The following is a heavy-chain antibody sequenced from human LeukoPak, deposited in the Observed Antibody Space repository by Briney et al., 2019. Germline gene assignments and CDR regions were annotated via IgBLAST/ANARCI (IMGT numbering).Heavy chain of an antibody. CDR1: NGSISSTTYY. CDR2: FFSSGNI. V-gene: IGHV4-39*07. D-gene: IGHD1-26*01. J-gene: IGHJ4*02. Sequence: SETLSLTCIVSNGSISSTTYYWGWLRQPPGRGLEYIGSFFSSGNIYYNPSLKSRVTVSADMFKNQVSLNLTSVTAADTAVYYCARGGPTRNFDYWGQGMLVTVS. CDR3: ARGGPTRNFDY.